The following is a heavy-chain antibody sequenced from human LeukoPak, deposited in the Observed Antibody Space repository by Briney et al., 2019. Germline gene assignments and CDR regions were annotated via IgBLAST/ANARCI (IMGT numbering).Heavy chain of an antibody. J-gene: IGHJ4*02. CDR3: ARDGGGSSSWYDDY. CDR2: ISSYNGNR. V-gene: IGHV1-18*04. D-gene: IGHD6-13*01. Sequence: TFXXYGXSWVRQAPGXGIEWMGLISSYNGNRNYAQKLQGRVTMTTDTSTSTAYMELRSLRSDDTAVYYCARDGGGSSSWYDDYWGQGTLVTVSS. CDR1: TFXXYG.